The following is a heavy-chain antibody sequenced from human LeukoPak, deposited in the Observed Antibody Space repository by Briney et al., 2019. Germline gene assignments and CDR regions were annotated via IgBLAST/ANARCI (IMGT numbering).Heavy chain of an antibody. CDR1: GGSFSGYY. CDR3: ARATWGGLFRY. Sequence: PSETLSLTCAVYGGSFSGYYWSWIRQPPGKGLEWIGEINHSGSTNYNPSLKSRVTISVDTSKNQFSLKLSSVTAADTAAYYCARATWGGLFRYWGQGTLVTVSS. V-gene: IGHV4-34*01. CDR2: INHSGST. D-gene: IGHD3-16*01. J-gene: IGHJ4*02.